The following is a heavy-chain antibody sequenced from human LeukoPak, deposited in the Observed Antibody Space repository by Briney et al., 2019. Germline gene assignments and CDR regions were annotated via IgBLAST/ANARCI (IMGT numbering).Heavy chain of an antibody. CDR3: ARGSSGWYRGFDY. V-gene: IGHV3-7*01. Sequence: GGSLRLSCAASGFTFSTSWMTWVRQAPGKGLEFVANIKHDGSEKYYVDSVQGRFTISRDNAKNSLYLQMNSLRAEDTAVYYCARGSSGWYRGFDYWGQGTLVTVSS. D-gene: IGHD6-19*01. CDR2: IKHDGSEK. J-gene: IGHJ4*02. CDR1: GFTFSTSW.